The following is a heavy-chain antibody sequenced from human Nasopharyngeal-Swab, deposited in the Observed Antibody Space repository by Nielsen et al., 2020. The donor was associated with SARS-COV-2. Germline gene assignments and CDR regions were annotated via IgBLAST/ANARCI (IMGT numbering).Heavy chain of an antibody. CDR1: GFDVSGNY. V-gene: IGHV3-53*01. J-gene: IGHJ4*02. CDR3: ARDRRDVDNQ. Sequence: ESLKISCAAPGFDVSGNYMSWFRQAPGKGLEWVSVMYAGGDIYYADSVKGRFTISRDSSKNTLYLQMNSLRVEDTALYYCARDRRDVDNQWGQGTLVTVSS. CDR2: MYAGGDI. D-gene: IGHD5-24*01.